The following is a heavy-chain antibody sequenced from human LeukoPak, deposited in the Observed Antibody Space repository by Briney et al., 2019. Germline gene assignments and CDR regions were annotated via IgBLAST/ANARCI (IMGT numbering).Heavy chain of an antibody. Sequence: SVKVSCKASGGTFSSYAISWVRQAPGQGLEWMGRIIPIFGTANYAQKFQGRVTITTDESTSTAYMELSSLRSEDTAVYYCARDRCSSRSCYLTITQKGYFDLWGRGTVVTVSS. D-gene: IGHD2-2*01. CDR3: ARDRCSSRSCYLTITQKGYFDL. CDR1: GGTFSSYA. J-gene: IGHJ2*01. CDR2: IIPIFGTA. V-gene: IGHV1-69*05.